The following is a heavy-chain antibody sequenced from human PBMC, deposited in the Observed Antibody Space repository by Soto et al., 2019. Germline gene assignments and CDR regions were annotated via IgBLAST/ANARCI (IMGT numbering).Heavy chain of an antibody. V-gene: IGHV4-39*07. CDR3: VRADRNWLDP. CDR1: GASIRSSTYQ. CDR2: INHSGST. Sequence: SETLSLTCTVSGASIRSSTYQWGWIRQPPGKGLEWIGEINHSGSTNYNPSLKSRVTISVDTSKNQFSLKLRSVTAADTAVYYCVRADRNWLDPWGQGTLVTVSS. J-gene: IGHJ5*02.